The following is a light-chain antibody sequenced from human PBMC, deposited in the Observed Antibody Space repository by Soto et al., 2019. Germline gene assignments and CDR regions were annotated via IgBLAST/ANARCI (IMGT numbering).Light chain of an antibody. V-gene: IGKV3-15*01. Sequence: ELVMTQSPATLSVSPGERATLSFRASQSVSSNFAWYQQKPGQAPRRLIYGASTRATGIPARFSGSWSGTEFTLTISSLQSEDFAVYYCQQYNNWPPWTFGQGTKVEIK. CDR2: GAS. J-gene: IGKJ1*01. CDR3: QQYNNWPPWT. CDR1: QSVSSN.